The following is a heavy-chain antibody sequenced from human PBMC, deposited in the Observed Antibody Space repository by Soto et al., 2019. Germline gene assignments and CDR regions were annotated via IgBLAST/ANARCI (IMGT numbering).Heavy chain of an antibody. J-gene: IGHJ1*01. CDR1: GGSISSYY. CDR3: ARHVGLAAAGGPVYRGRAAEYFQH. CDR2: IYYSGST. Sequence: SETLSLTCTVSGGSISSYYWSWIRQPPGKGLEWIGYIYYSGSTNYNPSLKSRVTISVDTSKNQFSLKLSSVTAADTAVYYCARHVGLAAAGGPVYRGRAAEYFQHWGQGTLVTVSS. V-gene: IGHV4-59*08. D-gene: IGHD6-13*01.